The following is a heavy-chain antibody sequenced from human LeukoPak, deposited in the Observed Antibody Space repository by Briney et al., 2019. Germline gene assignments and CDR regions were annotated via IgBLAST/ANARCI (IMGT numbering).Heavy chain of an antibody. CDR1: GFTFSSYG. J-gene: IGHJ4*02. Sequence: PGGFLRLSCTASGFTFSSYGMHWVRQAPGEGLEWVALISSDGNSKYYADSVKGRFSISRDNSKNTLYLQMNSLRADDTAVYYCARIGYSISWSGDYWGQGSLVTVSS. CDR3: ARIGYSISWSGDY. CDR2: ISSDGNSK. V-gene: IGHV3-30*03. D-gene: IGHD6-13*01.